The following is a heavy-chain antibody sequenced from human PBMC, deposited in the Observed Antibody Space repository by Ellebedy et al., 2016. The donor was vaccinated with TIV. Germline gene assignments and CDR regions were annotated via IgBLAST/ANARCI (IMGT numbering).Heavy chain of an antibody. CDR2: IYYSGST. V-gene: IGHV4-61*01. D-gene: IGHD1-7*01. J-gene: IGHJ4*02. CDR1: GGSVSSGSYY. Sequence: SETLSLTXTVSGGSVSSGSYYWSWIRQPPGKGLEWIGYIYYSGSTNYNPSLKSRVTISVDTSKNQFSLKLSSVTAADTAVYYCARVRITGTTSRLDYWGQGTLVTVSS. CDR3: ARVRITGTTSRLDY.